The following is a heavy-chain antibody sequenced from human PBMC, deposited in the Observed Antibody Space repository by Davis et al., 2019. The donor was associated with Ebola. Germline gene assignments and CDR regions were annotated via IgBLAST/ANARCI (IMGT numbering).Heavy chain of an antibody. Sequence: PGGSLRLSCAASGFTFSSYSMNWVRQAPGKGLEWVSSISSSSSYIYYADSVKGRFTISRDNAKNSLYLQMNSLRAEDTAVYYCAREAGYCSGGSCYLYFDYWGQGTLVTVSS. CDR3: AREAGYCSGGSCYLYFDY. CDR2: ISSSSSYI. D-gene: IGHD2-15*01. CDR1: GFTFSSYS. J-gene: IGHJ4*02. V-gene: IGHV3-21*01.